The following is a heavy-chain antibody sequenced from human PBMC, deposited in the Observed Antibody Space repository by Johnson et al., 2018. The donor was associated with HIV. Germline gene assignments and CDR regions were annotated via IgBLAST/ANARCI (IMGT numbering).Heavy chain of an antibody. D-gene: IGHD5-12*01. V-gene: IGHV3-30-3*01. J-gene: IGHJ3*02. CDR2: LSYDGINK. CDR1: GFTFSSYA. CDR3: ARVGVSGYDLAAFDI. Sequence: QVQLVESGGGVVQPGRSLRLSCAASGFTFSSYAMHWVRQAPGKGLEWLALLSYDGINKYYADSVKGRFSISRDNSRNTLYLQMSSLRPEDTAVYFCARVGVSGYDLAAFDIWGQGTMVTVSA.